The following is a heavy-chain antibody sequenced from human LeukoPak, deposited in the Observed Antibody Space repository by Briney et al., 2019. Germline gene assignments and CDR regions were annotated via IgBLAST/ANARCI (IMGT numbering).Heavy chain of an antibody. V-gene: IGHV1-8*03. Sequence: ASVKVSCKASGYTFTSYDINWVRQATGQGLEWMGWMNPNSGNTGYAQKFQGRVTITRNTSISTAYMELSSLRSDDTAVYYCARVVGELLQLADAFDIWGQGTMVTVSS. CDR2: MNPNSGNT. D-gene: IGHD1-26*01. CDR3: ARVVGELLQLADAFDI. CDR1: GYTFTSYD. J-gene: IGHJ3*02.